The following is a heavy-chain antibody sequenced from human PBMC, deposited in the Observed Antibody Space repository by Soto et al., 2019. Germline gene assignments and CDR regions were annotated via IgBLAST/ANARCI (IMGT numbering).Heavy chain of an antibody. D-gene: IGHD6-6*01. V-gene: IGHV3-23*01. CDR3: AKRSRVSRSYPFDY. CDR1: GFTFSTYA. CDR2: ISSSGGST. Sequence: PGGSLRLSCAASGFTFSTYAMNWVRQAPGKGLEWVSAISSSGGSTYYTDSVKGRFTISRDNSKNTLYLQMNSLRAEDTAVYYCAKRSRVSRSYPFDYWGQGTLVSVSS. J-gene: IGHJ4*02.